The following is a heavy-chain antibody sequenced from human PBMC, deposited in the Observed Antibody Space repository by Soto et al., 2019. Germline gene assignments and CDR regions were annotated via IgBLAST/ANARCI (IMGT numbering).Heavy chain of an antibody. CDR2: ISAYTDDP. J-gene: IGHJ5*02. CDR3: ARVIPGAEAWFDP. D-gene: IGHD2-2*01. Sequence: QGQLVQSGAEVKRPGASVKVSCTASGNTFTNFGVTWVRQAPGQGLEWMGWISAYTDDPNYAQKFQGRVTKTIDTSTSTAYLDLRSLTSDDTAVYYCARVIPGAEAWFDPWGQGTLVTVSS. V-gene: IGHV1-18*01. CDR1: GNTFTNFG.